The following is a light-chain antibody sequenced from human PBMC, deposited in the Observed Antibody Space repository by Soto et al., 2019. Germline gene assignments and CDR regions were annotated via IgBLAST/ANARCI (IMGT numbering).Light chain of an antibody. Sequence: QSVLTQPRSVSGSPGQSVTVSCTGTNSDVGAYDYVSWYQHRPGQSPKPMIYDVSKRPSGVPDRFSGSKSGNTASLTISGLQAEDEADYYCCSYAGSDTLVFGGGIKLTVL. CDR2: DVS. CDR3: CSYAGSDTLV. CDR1: NSDVGAYDY. V-gene: IGLV2-11*01. J-gene: IGLJ2*01.